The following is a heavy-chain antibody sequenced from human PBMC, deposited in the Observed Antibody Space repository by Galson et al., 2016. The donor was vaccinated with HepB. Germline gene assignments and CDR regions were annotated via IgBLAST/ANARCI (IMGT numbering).Heavy chain of an antibody. V-gene: IGHV2-70*04. J-gene: IGHJ5*02. CDR2: IDWDDDK. Sequence: PALVKPTQTLTLTCTFSGFSLSTSGIRVSWIRQPPGKALEWLARIDWDDDKFYSISLKTRLPISKDTPKNRVVLTMTDMDPVDTATYYCVRTYNNPNWFDPWGQGTLVTVSS. D-gene: IGHD1-14*01. CDR3: VRTYNNPNWFDP. CDR1: GFSLSTSGIR.